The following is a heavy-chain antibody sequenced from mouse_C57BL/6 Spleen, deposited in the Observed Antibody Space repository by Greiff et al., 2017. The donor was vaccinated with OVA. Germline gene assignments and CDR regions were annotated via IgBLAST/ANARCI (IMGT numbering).Heavy chain of an antibody. Sequence: VQLQQSGAELVKPGASVKLSCTASGFNIKDYYMHWVKQRPEQGLAWIGRIDPEDGETKYAPKFQGKATLTVDPSSNTAYLQLSSLTSEDTAVEYCAREAYYSNYVPMDYRGQGASVTVAS. J-gene: IGHJ4*01. CDR3: AREAYYSNYVPMDY. CDR1: GFNIKDYY. CDR2: IDPEDGET. V-gene: IGHV14-2*01. D-gene: IGHD2-5*01.